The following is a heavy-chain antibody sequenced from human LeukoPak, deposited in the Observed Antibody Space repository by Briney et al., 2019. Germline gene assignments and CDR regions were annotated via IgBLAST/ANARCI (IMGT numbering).Heavy chain of an antibody. V-gene: IGHV3-33*01. CDR1: GFTFSSYG. J-gene: IGHJ4*02. Sequence: PGRSLRLSCAASGFTFSSYGMHWVRQAPGKGLEWVAVIWYDGSNKYYADSVKGRFTISRDNSKNTLYLQMNRLRADDTAVYYCAIGDIGGSYEPDYWGQGTLVTVSS. CDR2: IWYDGSNK. CDR3: AIGDIGGSYEPDY. D-gene: IGHD1-26*01.